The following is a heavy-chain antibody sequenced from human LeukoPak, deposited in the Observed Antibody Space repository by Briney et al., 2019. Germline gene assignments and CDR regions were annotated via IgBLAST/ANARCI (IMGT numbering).Heavy chain of an antibody. V-gene: IGHV3-66*01. D-gene: IGHD6-13*01. Sequence: GGSLRLSCAASGFTVSSNYMSWVRQAPRKGLEWVSVIYSGGSTYYADSVKGRFTISRDNSKNTLYLQMNSLRAEDTAVYYCARMAAADWFDPWGQGTLVTVSS. CDR1: GFTVSSNY. J-gene: IGHJ5*02. CDR3: ARMAAADWFDP. CDR2: IYSGGST.